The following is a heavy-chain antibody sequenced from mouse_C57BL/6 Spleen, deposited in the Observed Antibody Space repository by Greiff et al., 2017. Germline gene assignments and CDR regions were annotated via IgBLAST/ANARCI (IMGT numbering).Heavy chain of an antibody. J-gene: IGHJ4*01. CDR3: ARDYYGSSHYAMDY. V-gene: IGHV1-81*01. CDR2: IYPRSGNT. CDR1: GYTFTSYG. Sequence: VQLQQSGAELARPGASVKLSCKASGYTFTSYGISWVKQRTGQGLEWIGEIYPRSGNTYYNEKFKGKATLTADKSSSTAYMELRSLTSEDSAVYVCARDYYGSSHYAMDYWGQGTSVTVSS. D-gene: IGHD1-1*01.